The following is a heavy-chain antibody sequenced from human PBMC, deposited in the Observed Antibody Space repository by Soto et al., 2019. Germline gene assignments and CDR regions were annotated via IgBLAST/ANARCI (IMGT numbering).Heavy chain of an antibody. J-gene: IGHJ4*02. D-gene: IGHD6-19*01. CDR3: ARRISTGWFFAF. Sequence: GESLKISCKGSGYSFTSYWIGWVRQMPGKGLEWMGIIYPGDSDTRYSPSFQGQVAFSADKSISTAYLQWSGLKASDTAIYYCARRISTGWFFAFWGQGTMVTLSS. CDR2: IYPGDSDT. V-gene: IGHV5-51*01. CDR1: GYSFTSYW.